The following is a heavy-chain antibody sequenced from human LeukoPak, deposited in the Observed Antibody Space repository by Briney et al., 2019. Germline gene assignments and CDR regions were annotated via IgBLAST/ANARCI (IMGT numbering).Heavy chain of an antibody. CDR3: ARDRTASWYGGEDY. V-gene: IGHV1-2*02. D-gene: IGHD6-13*01. CDR1: GFTFTADY. J-gene: IGHJ4*02. Sequence: SLSLSSTASGFTFTADYIHWVRQAPSHGLEWMGWINPNSGDTDYSQKFQGRVTMTRDTSISTTYMELSRLASDDTAIYYCARDRTASWYGGEDYWGQGTLVTVSS. CDR2: INPNSGDT.